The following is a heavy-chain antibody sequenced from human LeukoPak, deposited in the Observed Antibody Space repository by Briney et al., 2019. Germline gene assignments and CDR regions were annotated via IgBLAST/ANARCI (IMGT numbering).Heavy chain of an antibody. V-gene: IGHV1-18*01. D-gene: IGHD6-13*01. J-gene: IGHJ6*02. CDR2: ISAYNGNT. CDR1: GYTFTSYG. Sequence: ASVKVSCKASGYTFTSYGISWVRQAPGQGLEWMGWISAYNGNTNYAQKFQGRVTMTRDTSISTAYMELSRLRSDDTAVYYCARDSSSWYFHYYGMDVWGQGTTVTVSS. CDR3: ARDSSSWYFHYYGMDV.